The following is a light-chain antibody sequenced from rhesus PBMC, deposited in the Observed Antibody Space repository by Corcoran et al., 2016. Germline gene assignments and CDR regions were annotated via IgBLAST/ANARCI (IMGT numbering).Light chain of an antibody. Sequence: DIQMTQSPSSLSASVGDKVTITCRAIQDINNWLAWYQQKPGKAPQLLIHSTSTLESGVPSRFSGSGAGTDYILTITNLQPEDFETYYCQQGYNTPWTFGQGTKVEIK. CDR3: QQGYNTPWT. CDR2: STS. V-gene: IGKV1-18*01. J-gene: IGKJ1*01. CDR1: QDINNW.